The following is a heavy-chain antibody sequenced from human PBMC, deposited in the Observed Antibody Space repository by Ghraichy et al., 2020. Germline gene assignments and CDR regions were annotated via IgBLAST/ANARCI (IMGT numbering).Heavy chain of an antibody. CDR3: AREPPYSNSWYY. Sequence: GGSLRLSCTGSGFTFSSYSMNWVRQAPGKGLEWVSYISSSSSKIYYADSVRGRFTISRDNAKNSLYLQMNSLRAEDTAVYYCAREPPYSNSWYYWGQGTLVTVSS. CDR2: ISSSSSKI. J-gene: IGHJ4*02. CDR1: GFTFSSYS. D-gene: IGHD2/OR15-2a*01. V-gene: IGHV3-48*01.